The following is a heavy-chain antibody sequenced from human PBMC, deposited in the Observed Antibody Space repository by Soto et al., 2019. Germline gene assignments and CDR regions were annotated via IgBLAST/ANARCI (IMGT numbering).Heavy chain of an antibody. J-gene: IGHJ4*02. D-gene: IGHD2-21*02. CDR1: GDSVSSNTAA. Sequence: PSQTLSLTCAISGDSVSSNTAAWNWIRSSPSRGLEWLGRTYYRSNWRHDYAVSVKSRITVNPDTSKNHFSLQLNSVTPDDTAVYYCARRVPARAFDLSGQGILVT. CDR2: TYYRSNWRH. CDR3: ARRVPARAFDL. V-gene: IGHV6-1*01.